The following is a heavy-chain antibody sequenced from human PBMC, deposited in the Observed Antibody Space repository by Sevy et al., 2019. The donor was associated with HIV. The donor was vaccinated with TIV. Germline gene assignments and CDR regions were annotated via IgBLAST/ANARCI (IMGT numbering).Heavy chain of an antibody. CDR2: IWYDGSNK. CDR3: AREQRDCSGGSCYGGWFDP. Sequence: GGSLRLSCAASGFTFSSYGMDWVRQAPGKGLEWVAVIWYDGSNKYYADSVKGRFTISRDNSKNTLYLQMNSLRAEDTAVYYCAREQRDCSGGSCYGGWFDPWGQGTLVTVSS. D-gene: IGHD2-15*01. V-gene: IGHV3-33*01. CDR1: GFTFSSYG. J-gene: IGHJ5*02.